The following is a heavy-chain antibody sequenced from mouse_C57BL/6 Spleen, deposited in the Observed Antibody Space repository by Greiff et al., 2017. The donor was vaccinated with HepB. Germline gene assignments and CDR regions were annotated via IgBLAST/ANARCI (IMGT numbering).Heavy chain of an antibody. J-gene: IGHJ3*01. CDR2: IYPGSGST. CDR1: GYTFTSYW. D-gene: IGHD2-4*01. Sequence: QVQLQQPGAELVKPGASVKMSCKASGYTFTSYWITWVKQRPGQGLEWIGDIYPGSGSTNYNEKFKSKATLTVDTSSSTAYMQLSSLTSEDSAVYYCASIEMQGPLYDYDAAWFAYWGQGTLVTVSA. V-gene: IGHV1-55*01. CDR3: ASIEMQGPLYDYDAAWFAY.